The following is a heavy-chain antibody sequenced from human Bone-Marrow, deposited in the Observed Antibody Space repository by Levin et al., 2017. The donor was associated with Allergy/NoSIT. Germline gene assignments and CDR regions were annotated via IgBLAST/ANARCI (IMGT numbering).Heavy chain of an antibody. V-gene: IGHV4-31*03. CDR2: VDDSGDT. CDR3: ANVGGFTAFGGFDN. D-gene: IGHD3-10*01. CDR1: GGSINSIYYY. Sequence: SETLSLTCTVSGGSINSIYYYWSWIRQHPARGLEWVGYVDDSGDTYYNPSLKSRSSISVDISKNQFSLRLTSVTAADTAVYFCANVGGFTAFGGFDNWGQGTLVTVSS. J-gene: IGHJ4*02.